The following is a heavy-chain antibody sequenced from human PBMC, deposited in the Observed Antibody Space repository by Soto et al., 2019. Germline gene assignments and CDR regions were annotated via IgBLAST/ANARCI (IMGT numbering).Heavy chain of an antibody. V-gene: IGHV3-66*01. Sequence: EVQLVESGGGLVQPGGSRTLLCAVSGFTVTNDYMAWVRQAPGRGLEWVSAIYRSGRTYYVDSVKGRFTISRDSSMNTLFLQMNSVRAGDTAIYYCVRGVIGGTGDRFDYWGQGTLVTVSS. CDR1: GFTVTNDY. D-gene: IGHD2-21*02. CDR2: IYRSGRT. J-gene: IGHJ4*02. CDR3: VRGVIGGTGDRFDY.